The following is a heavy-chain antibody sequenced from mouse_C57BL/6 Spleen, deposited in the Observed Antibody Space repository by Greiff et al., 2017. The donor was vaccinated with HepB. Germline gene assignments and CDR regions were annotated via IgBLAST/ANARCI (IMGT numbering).Heavy chain of an antibody. J-gene: IGHJ3*01. CDR1: GFNIKNTY. CDR2: IDPANGNT. CDR3: DRSDYGSRWVAY. D-gene: IGHD1-1*01. V-gene: IGHV14-3*01. Sequence: VQLQQSVAELVRPGASVKLSCTASGFNIKNTYMHWVKQRPEQGLEWIGRIDPANGNTKYAPKFQGKATITSDTSSNTAYLQVSSLTSEDTAIYYGDRSDYGSRWVAYWGQGTLVTVSA.